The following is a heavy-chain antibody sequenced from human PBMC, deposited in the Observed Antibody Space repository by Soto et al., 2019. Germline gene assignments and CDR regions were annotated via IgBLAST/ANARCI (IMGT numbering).Heavy chain of an antibody. CDR2: IGSGSP. CDR1: GFTFSGYA. J-gene: IGHJ5*02. D-gene: IGHD6-13*01. CDR3: AQDLGSSWYHSNSFAP. Sequence: EVQLLESGGGLVQPGGSLRLSCAASGFTFSGYAMSWVRQAPGKGLEWVSAIGSGSPFYADSVKGRFTIARDNANIMLYLQMQSLRADDAAGYFCAQDLGSSWYHSNSFAPGGQGTLVTVSS. V-gene: IGHV3-23*01.